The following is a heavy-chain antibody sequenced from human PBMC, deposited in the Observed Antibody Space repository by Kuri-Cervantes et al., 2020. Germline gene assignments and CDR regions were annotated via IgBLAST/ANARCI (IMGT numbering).Heavy chain of an antibody. D-gene: IGHD6-19*01. V-gene: IGHV1-18*01. CDR1: GYTFTSYG. CDR3: AISEGHAGSGFPLLSY. Sequence: ASVKVSCKASGYTFTSYGISWVRQAPGQGLEWMGWISAYNGNTNYAQKLQGRVTMTTDTSTSTAYMELRSLRSDDTAVYYCAISEGHAGSGFPLLSYWGQGTLVTVSS. J-gene: IGHJ4*02. CDR2: ISAYNGNT.